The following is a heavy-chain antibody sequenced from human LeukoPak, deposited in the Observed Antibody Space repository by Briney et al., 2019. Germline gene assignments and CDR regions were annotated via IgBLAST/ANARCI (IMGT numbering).Heavy chain of an antibody. CDR3: AKIATQWELVLSWYFDF. Sequence: PGGSLRLSCAASGFTFNNYGMLWVRQAPGKGLEWVAVTSYDGSDKHHADPVKGRFTIARDNSKNTLYLQMNSLRTEDPAVYYCAKIATQWELVLSWYFDFWGRGTLVTVSS. V-gene: IGHV3-30*18. J-gene: IGHJ2*01. D-gene: IGHD1-26*01. CDR2: TSYDGSDK. CDR1: GFTFNNYG.